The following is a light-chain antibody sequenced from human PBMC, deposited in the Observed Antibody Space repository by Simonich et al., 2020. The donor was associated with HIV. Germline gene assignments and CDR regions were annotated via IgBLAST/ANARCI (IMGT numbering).Light chain of an antibody. J-gene: IGLJ3*02. CDR1: SGHSSYA. V-gene: IGLV4-69*01. CDR3: QTWGSGIQV. Sequence: QLVLTQSPSASASLGASVKLPCTLSSGHSSYAIAWHQQQPAKGPRYLMKLNSDGTHNKGDGIPDRFSGSSAGAERYLTISSLQSEDEADYYCQTWGSGIQVFGGGTKLTVL. CDR2: LNSDGTH.